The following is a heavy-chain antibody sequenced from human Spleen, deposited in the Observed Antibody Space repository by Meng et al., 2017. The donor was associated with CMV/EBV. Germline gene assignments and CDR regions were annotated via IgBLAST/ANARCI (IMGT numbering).Heavy chain of an antibody. J-gene: IGHJ6*02. CDR1: RFNFGIHP. CDR2: ISYDGSNQ. Sequence: GGSLRLSCAASRFNFGIHPMYWVRQAPGKGLEWVAVISYDGSNQDYADSVRGRFTISRDNSKNTLYLQMNSLRAEDTAVYYCAKDFPPPGVGMDVWGQGTTVTVSS. V-gene: IGHV3-30*04. CDR3: AKDFPPPGVGMDV. D-gene: IGHD2-8*01.